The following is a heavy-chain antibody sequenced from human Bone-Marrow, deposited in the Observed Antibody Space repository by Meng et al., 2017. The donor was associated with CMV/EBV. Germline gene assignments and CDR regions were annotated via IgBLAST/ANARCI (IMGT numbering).Heavy chain of an antibody. D-gene: IGHD3-3*01. J-gene: IGHJ3*02. V-gene: IGHV3-30*19. Sequence: GGSLRLSCAASGFTFSSYGMHWVRQAPGKGLEWVAVIWYDGSNKYYADSVKGRFTISRDNSKNTLFLQMNSLRADGTAVYYCARDVGALWSGYSDAFDIWGQGTMVTVSS. CDR1: GFTFSSYG. CDR2: IWYDGSNK. CDR3: ARDVGALWSGYSDAFDI.